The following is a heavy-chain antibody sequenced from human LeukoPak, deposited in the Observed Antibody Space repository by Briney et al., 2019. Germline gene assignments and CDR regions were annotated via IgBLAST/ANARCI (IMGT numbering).Heavy chain of an antibody. V-gene: IGHV3-30-3*01. D-gene: IGHD6-19*01. J-gene: IGHJ1*01. CDR2: ISYDGSNK. CDR1: GFTFSSYA. CDR3: ARAVAGDAEYFQH. Sequence: GGSLRLSCAASGFTFSSYAMHWVRQAPGKGLEWVAVISYDGSNKYYADSVKGRFTISRDNSKNTLYLQMNSLRAEDTAVYYCARAVAGDAEYFQHWGWGTLVTVSS.